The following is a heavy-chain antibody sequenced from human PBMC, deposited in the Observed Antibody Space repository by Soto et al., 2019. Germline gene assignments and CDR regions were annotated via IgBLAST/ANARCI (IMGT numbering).Heavy chain of an antibody. CDR2: IPNRGDT. V-gene: IGHV3-66*01. CDR1: RFIVSDTH. Sequence: PGRSLRLSCTASRFIVSDTHVYCVRQAPRKKIELHSVIPNRGDTYSSESVRGRFSLSRDISDNTLHLQMNNLRVEDTAVYYCAREPRYCRGGSCCITGDAYDFWRQGTTVTVSS. D-gene: IGHD2-15*01. J-gene: IGHJ3*01. CDR3: AREPRYCRGGSCCITGDAYDF.